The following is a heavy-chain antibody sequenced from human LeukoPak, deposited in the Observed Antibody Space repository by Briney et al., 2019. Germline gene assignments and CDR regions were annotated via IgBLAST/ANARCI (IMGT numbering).Heavy chain of an antibody. D-gene: IGHD3-9*01. CDR2: ISGSGGST. CDR3: ANKLTGTLFDY. Sequence: GGSLRLSCAASGFTFSTYAMSWVRQAPGKGLEWVSDISGSGGSTYYADSVKGRFTISRDNSKNTLYLQMNSLRAEDTAVYYCANKLTGTLFDYWGQGTLVTVSS. J-gene: IGHJ4*02. V-gene: IGHV3-23*01. CDR1: GFTFSTYA.